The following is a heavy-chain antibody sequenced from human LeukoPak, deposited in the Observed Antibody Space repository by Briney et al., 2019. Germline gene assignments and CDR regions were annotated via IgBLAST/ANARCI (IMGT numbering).Heavy chain of an antibody. V-gene: IGHV4-59*01. CDR2: IYYSGNT. J-gene: IGHJ4*02. CDR3: ARDLSHDSSGYIDY. CDR1: GGSINGYY. D-gene: IGHD3-22*01. Sequence: PSETLSLSCTVSGGSINGYYWSWIRQPPGKGLEWIGYIYYSGNTNYNPSLKSRVTISVDTSKNQFSLKLSSVTAADTAVYYCARDLSHDSSGYIDYWGQGNLVTVSS.